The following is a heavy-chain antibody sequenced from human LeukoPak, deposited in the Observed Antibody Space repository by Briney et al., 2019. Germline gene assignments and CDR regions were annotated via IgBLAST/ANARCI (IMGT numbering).Heavy chain of an antibody. CDR3: AASYYYYGTDV. Sequence: SETLSLTCIVSGGSISSYYWSWIRQPPGKGLEWIGYIYYSGSTNHNPSLKSRVTISVDTSKNQFSLRLSSVTAADTAVYYCAASYYYYGTDVWGQGTTVTVSS. J-gene: IGHJ6*02. CDR1: GGSISSYY. V-gene: IGHV4-59*08. CDR2: IYYSGST.